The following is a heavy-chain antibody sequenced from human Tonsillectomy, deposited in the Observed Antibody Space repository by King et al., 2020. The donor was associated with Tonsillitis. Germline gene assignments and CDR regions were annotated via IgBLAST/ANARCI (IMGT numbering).Heavy chain of an antibody. V-gene: IGHV3-30*18. CDR1: GFTFSSYG. CDR2: LSYDGRNK. J-gene: IGHJ4*02. Sequence: VQLVESGGGVVQAGRSLRLSCAASGFTFSSYGMHWVLQAPGKGLEGVAVLSYDGRNKYYADSVKGRFTISRDNSKNKMYLQMNSLRAEDTAVYYCAKVGGQQLADFDYWGQGTLVTVSS. CDR3: AKVGGQQLADFDY. D-gene: IGHD6-13*01.